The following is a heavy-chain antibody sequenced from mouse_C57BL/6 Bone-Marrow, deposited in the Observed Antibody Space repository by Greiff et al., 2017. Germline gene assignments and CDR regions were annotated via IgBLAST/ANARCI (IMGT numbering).Heavy chain of an antibody. Sequence: QVQLQQPGAELVRPGSSVKLSCKASGYTFTSSWMDWVKQRPGQGLEWIGNIYPSDSETHYNQKFKDKATLTVDKSSSTAYMQLSSLTSEDSAVYYCATTMVTTVDYWGQGTTLTVSS. D-gene: IGHD2-2*01. J-gene: IGHJ2*01. V-gene: IGHV1-61*01. CDR2: IYPSDSET. CDR1: GYTFTSSW. CDR3: ATTMVTTVDY.